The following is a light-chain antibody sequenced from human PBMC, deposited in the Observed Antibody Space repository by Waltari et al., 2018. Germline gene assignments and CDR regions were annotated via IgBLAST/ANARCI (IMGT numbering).Light chain of an antibody. CDR1: QSISTN. V-gene: IGKV3-15*01. J-gene: IGKJ4*01. Sequence: EILLTQSPATLSLSPGDTATLSCRASQSISTNLAWYKQKPGQAPRLFIDGASTRATGIPARFSGSGSGKEFTRTISSLQSEDFAVYYCQQYNKWPLTFGGGTKVEIK. CDR3: QQYNKWPLT. CDR2: GAS.